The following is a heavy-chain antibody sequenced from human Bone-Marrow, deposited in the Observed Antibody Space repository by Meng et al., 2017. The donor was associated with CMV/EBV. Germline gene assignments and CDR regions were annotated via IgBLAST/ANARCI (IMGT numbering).Heavy chain of an antibody. J-gene: IGHJ4*02. D-gene: IGHD3-3*01. CDR2: ISWNSGSI. CDR1: GFTFDDYA. Sequence: GGSLRLSCAASGFTFDDYAMHWVRQAPGKGLEWVSGISWNSGSIGYADSVKGRFTISRDNAKNSLYLQMNSLRAEDTAVYYCAKGWSGYLRDSFDYWGQGTLVTVSS. CDR3: AKGWSGYLRDSFDY. V-gene: IGHV3-9*01.